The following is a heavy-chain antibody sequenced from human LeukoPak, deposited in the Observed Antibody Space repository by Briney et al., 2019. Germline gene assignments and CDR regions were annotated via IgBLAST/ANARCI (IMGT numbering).Heavy chain of an antibody. Sequence: PSETLSLTCTVCGGSISSYYWTWIRQPAGKGGEGIGHIYTSGRTYYNPSLKSRLTLSVDPSKTQFSLKLSSVTAADTAMYYCARDAGLTYFDYWGQGTLVTVSS. V-gene: IGHV4-4*07. D-gene: IGHD3-22*01. CDR3: ARDAGLTYFDY. CDR1: GGSISSYY. CDR2: IYTSGRT. J-gene: IGHJ4*02.